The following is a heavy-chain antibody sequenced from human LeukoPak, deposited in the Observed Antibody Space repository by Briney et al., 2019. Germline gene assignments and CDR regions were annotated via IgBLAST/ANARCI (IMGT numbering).Heavy chain of an antibody. CDR3: AGSAYDILTGYYPPGAFDI. CDR2: IWYDGSNK. V-gene: IGHV3-33*01. D-gene: IGHD3-9*01. J-gene: IGHJ3*02. CDR1: GFTFSSYG. Sequence: GGSLRLSCAASGFTFSSYGMHWVRQAPGKGLEWVAVIWYDGSNKYYADSVKGRFAISRDNSKNTLYLQMNSLRAEDTAVYYCAGSAYDILTGYYPPGAFDIWGQGTMVTVSS.